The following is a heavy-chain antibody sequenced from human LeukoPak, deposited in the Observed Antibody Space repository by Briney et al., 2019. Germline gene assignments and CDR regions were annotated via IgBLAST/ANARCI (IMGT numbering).Heavy chain of an antibody. CDR3: ALSGAHSGNPPDY. D-gene: IGHD3-10*01. V-gene: IGHV1-2*02. CDR2: INPNSGGT. CDR1: GYTFTGYY. Sequence: GASGKVSCKASGYTFTGYYMHWVRQAPGQGLEWMGWINPNSGGTNYAQKFQGRVTMTRDTSISTAYMELSRLRSDDTAVYYCALSGAHSGNPPDYWGQGTLVTVSS. J-gene: IGHJ4*02.